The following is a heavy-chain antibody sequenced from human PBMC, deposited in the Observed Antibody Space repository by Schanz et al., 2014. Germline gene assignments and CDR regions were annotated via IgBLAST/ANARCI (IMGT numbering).Heavy chain of an antibody. J-gene: IGHJ4*02. CDR1: GGTFSSFG. Sequence: VQLEQSGAEVKKPGSSVKVSCKASGGTFSSFGINWVRQAPGQGLGWMGRIIPSLGLAKYEQKFQDKVTITADTSTTTAYMELSGLRSEDTAVYYCGRGVSRSYIDFWGQGTLITVSS. V-gene: IGHV1-69*02. CDR3: GRGVSRSYIDF. D-gene: IGHD3-10*01. CDR2: IIPSLGLA.